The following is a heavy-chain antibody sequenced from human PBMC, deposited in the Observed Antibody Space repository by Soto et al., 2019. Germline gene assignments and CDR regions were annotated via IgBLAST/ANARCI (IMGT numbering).Heavy chain of an antibody. CDR3: AVFKVPGG. CDR2: IKEDGGEK. D-gene: IGHD2-8*02. V-gene: IGHV3-7*01. CDR1: GFTFSSFW. Sequence: EVQLVESGGGLVQPGGSLRLSCEVSGFTFSSFWMHWVRQAPGKGLEWVANIKEDGGEKYYVDSVKGRFSISRDNAKNSLYLQMNSLRAEDTAVYYCAVFKVPGGWGQGTMVTVSS. J-gene: IGHJ3*01.